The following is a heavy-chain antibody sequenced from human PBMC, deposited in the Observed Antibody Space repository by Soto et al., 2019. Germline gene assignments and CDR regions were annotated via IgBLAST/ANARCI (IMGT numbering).Heavy chain of an antibody. CDR3: ARVRITMVRGVMLHYYGMDV. CDR2: IYSGGST. J-gene: IGHJ6*02. D-gene: IGHD3-10*01. V-gene: IGHV3-66*01. Sequence: PGGSLRLSCAASGFTVSSNYMSWVRQAPGKGLEWVSVIYSGGSTYYADSVKGRFTISRDNSKNTLYLQMNSLRAEDTAVYYCARVRITMVRGVMLHYYGMDVWGQGTTVTVSS. CDR1: GFTVSSNY.